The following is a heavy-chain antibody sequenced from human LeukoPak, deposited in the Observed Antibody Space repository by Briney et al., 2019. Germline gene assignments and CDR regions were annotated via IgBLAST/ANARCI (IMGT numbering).Heavy chain of an antibody. CDR2: INHSGST. V-gene: IGHV4-34*01. J-gene: IGHJ4*02. D-gene: IGHD3-9*01. CDR3: AKTAYDILTGYYHDY. CDR1: GGSFSGYY. Sequence: PSETRSLTCAVYGGSFSGYYSSWIRHPPGKGLEWIGEINHSGSTNYNPSLKSLVTISVDTSKNKFSLKLSSVTAADTAVYYWAKTAYDILTGYYHDYWGQGTLVTVSS.